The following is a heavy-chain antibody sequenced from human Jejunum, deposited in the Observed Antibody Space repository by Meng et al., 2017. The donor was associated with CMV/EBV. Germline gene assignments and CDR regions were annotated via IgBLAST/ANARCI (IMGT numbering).Heavy chain of an antibody. V-gene: IGHV3-7*01. CDR2: IKEDGGKK. CDR1: GLSFSTYW. J-gene: IGHJ4*02. CDR3: VRDAGWFHFDY. D-gene: IGHD2-15*01. Sequence: WAASGLSFSTYWMTWVRQAPGKGLEWLDNIKEDGGKKNYVDSLKGRLTISRDNAKNSLYLQMNTLRADDTAVYYCVRDAGWFHFDYWGQGTLVTVSS.